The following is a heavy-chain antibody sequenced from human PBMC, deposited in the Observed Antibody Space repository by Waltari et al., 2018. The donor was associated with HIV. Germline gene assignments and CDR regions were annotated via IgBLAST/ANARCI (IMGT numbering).Heavy chain of an antibody. Sequence: EVQLVESGGGLIQPGGSLRLSCAASGFSVSSNYMSWVRQAPGKGLEWVSVIYSGGSTYYANSVKGRFTIPRDNSKNTLYLQMNSLRAEDTAVYYCARGFGCGGYCYYFDYWGQGTLVTVSS. D-gene: IGHD2-21*02. CDR2: IYSGGST. V-gene: IGHV3-53*01. J-gene: IGHJ4*02. CDR3: ARGFGCGGYCYYFDY. CDR1: GFSVSSNY.